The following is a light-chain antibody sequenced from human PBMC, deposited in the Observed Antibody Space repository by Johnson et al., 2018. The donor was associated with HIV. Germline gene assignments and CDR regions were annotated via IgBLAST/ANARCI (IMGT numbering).Light chain of an antibody. V-gene: IGLV1-51*01. CDR2: DSD. CDR3: GTWDSSLSAGV. Sequence: QSVLTQPPSVSAAPGQKVTISCSGSSSNIGNNYVSWYQQLPETAPKLLIYDSDTRPSGIPDRFSGSKSGTSATLGITGLQTGDEADYYCGTWDSSLSAGVFGNGTKVTVL. J-gene: IGLJ1*01. CDR1: SSNIGNNY.